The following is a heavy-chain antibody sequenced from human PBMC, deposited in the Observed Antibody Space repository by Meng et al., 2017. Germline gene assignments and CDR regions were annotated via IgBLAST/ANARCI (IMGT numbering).Heavy chain of an antibody. Sequence: SCAISGDSVSSNSAIWSWIRQSPSRGLEWLGRTYYRSKWYNDYAVSVKSRITINADTSKNQLSLQLNSVTPEDTAVYYCAISWYEYFDYWGQGTLVTVSS. J-gene: IGHJ4*02. CDR1: GDSVSSNSAI. CDR3: AISWYEYFDY. D-gene: IGHD6-13*01. V-gene: IGHV6-1*01. CDR2: TYYRSKWYN.